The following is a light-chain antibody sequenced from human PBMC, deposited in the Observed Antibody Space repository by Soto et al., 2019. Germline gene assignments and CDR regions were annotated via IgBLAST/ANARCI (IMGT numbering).Light chain of an antibody. CDR2: EVS. J-gene: IGLJ1*01. CDR3: SSYAGSNNFKV. V-gene: IGLV2-8*01. CDR1: SSDVGGYNY. Sequence: QSVLTQPPSASGSPGQSVTISCTGTSSDVGGYNYVSWYQQHPGKAPKLMIYEVSKRPSGVPDRFSGSKSCNTASLTVSGLQAEDEADYYCSSYAGSNNFKVFGTGTKLTVL.